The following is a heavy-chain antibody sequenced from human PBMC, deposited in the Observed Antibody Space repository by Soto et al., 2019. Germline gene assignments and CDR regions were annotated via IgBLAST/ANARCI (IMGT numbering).Heavy chain of an antibody. CDR2: IYYRGDT. CDR3: ARYYDLWRWFDS. D-gene: IGHD3-3*01. CDR1: GGSMTRSSYY. J-gene: IGHJ5*01. V-gene: IGHV4-39*01. Sequence: SETLSLTCSVSGGSMTRSSYYWGWIRQPPGKGLEWIANIYYRGDTYYNPSLESRVTISIDTSKNQVSLKLSSVTAADTAVYYCARYYDLWRWFDSWGQGTLVTVSS.